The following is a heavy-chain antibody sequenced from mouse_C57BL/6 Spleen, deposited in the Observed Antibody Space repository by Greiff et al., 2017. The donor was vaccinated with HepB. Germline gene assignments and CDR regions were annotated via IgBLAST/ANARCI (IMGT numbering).Heavy chain of an antibody. CDR2: IDPSDSYT. D-gene: IGHD2-3*01. V-gene: IGHV1-69*01. CDR3: ATVTPYWYFDV. CDR1: GYTFTSYW. J-gene: IGHJ1*03. Sequence: VQLQQSGAELVMPGASVKLSCKASGYTFTSYWMHWVKQRPGQGLEWIGEIDPSDSYTNYNQKFKGKSTLTVDKSSSTAYMQLSSLTSEDSAVYYCATVTPYWYFDVWGTGTTVTVSS.